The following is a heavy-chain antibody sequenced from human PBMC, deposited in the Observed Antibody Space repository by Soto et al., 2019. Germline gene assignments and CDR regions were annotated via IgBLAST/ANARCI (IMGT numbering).Heavy chain of an antibody. V-gene: IGHV4-4*02. CDR2: IFHDGTA. CDR3: ARLVYDPSLNYMYFDF. D-gene: IGHD3-10*01. J-gene: IGHJ4*02. Sequence: SETLSLTCAVSGVSISSGNWWTWVRQSPQRGLEYIGEIFHDGTANYYPSFERRVAISVDTSKNQFSLKLTSVTAADTAIYFCARLVYDPSLNYMYFDFWGQGTLVIVSS. CDR1: GVSISSGNW.